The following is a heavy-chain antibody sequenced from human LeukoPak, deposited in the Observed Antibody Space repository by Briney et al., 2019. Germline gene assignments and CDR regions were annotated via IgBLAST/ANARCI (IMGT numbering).Heavy chain of an antibody. Sequence: GESLETSCKGSGYSLTMYWVAWVRQMPGKGLEWKVIIYPDYSDTRHSPSFQGQVTISDDKSINTVYLQWTNPEASDTAMYYCARGVEGYNYATDYWGQGTLVTVSS. V-gene: IGHV5-51*01. J-gene: IGHJ4*02. CDR2: IYPDYSDT. CDR1: GYSLTMYW. D-gene: IGHD5-18*01. CDR3: ARGVEGYNYATDY.